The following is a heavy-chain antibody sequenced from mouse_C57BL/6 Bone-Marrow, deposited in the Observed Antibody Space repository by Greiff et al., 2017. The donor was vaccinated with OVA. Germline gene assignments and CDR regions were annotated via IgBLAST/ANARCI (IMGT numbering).Heavy chain of an antibody. Sequence: EVKVVESGAELVKPGASVKLSCTASGFNIKDYYMHWVKQRTEQGLEWIGRIDPEDGETKYAPKFQGKATITADTSSNTAYLQLSSLTSEDTAVYYCATAFYYGNPYAMDYWGQGTSVTVSS. CDR2: IDPEDGET. D-gene: IGHD2-1*01. J-gene: IGHJ4*01. V-gene: IGHV14-2*01. CDR3: ATAFYYGNPYAMDY. CDR1: GFNIKDYY.